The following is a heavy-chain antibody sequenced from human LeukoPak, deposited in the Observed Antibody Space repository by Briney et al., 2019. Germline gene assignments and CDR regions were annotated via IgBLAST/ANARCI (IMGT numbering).Heavy chain of an antibody. CDR3: SFFDSRLVGVNENC. D-gene: IGHD4-23*01. Sequence: GGSLRLSCAASGFTFSSYAMHWARQAPGKGLEWVAVISYDGSNKYYADSVKGRFTISRDNSKNTLYLQMNSLKAEDTAVYYCSFFDSRLVGVNENCWGQGTLVTVSS. V-gene: IGHV3-30*04. CDR2: ISYDGSNK. CDR1: GFTFSSYA. J-gene: IGHJ4*02.